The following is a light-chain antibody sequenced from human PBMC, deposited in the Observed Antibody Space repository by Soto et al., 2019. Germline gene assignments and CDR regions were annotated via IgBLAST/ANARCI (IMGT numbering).Light chain of an antibody. Sequence: QLVLTQSPSASASLGASVKLTCTLSSGHSRYAIAWHQQQPEKGPRYLMKLNSDGSHSKGDGIPDRFSGSSSGAERYLTISRLQSEDEADYYCQTWGTGIQVFGGGTKLTVL. V-gene: IGLV4-69*01. J-gene: IGLJ2*01. CDR2: LNSDGSH. CDR3: QTWGTGIQV. CDR1: SGHSRYA.